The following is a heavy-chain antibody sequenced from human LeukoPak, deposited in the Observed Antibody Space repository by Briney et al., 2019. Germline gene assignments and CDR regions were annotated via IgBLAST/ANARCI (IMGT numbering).Heavy chain of an antibody. D-gene: IGHD2-15*01. Sequence: GGSLRLSCAASGFTFSSYAMSWVRQAPGKGLEWVSAISGSGGSTYYADSVKGRFTISRDNAKNSLYLQMNSLRAEDTAVYYCARGSTVVWGDWFDPWGQGTLVTVSS. CDR1: GFTFSSYA. CDR3: ARGSTVVWGDWFDP. V-gene: IGHV3-23*01. J-gene: IGHJ5*02. CDR2: ISGSGGST.